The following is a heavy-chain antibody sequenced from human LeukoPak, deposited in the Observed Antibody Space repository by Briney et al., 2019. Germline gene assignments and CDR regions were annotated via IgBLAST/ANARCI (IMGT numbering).Heavy chain of an antibody. D-gene: IGHD3-3*01. CDR1: GFTFSTYA. J-gene: IGHJ4*02. Sequence: PGGSLRLSCAASGFTFSTYAMSWVRQAPGKGLEWVSSISSSSRYTFYVDSVKGRFTISRDNAKNSLYLQMNSLRVEDTAVYYCARDEARGYDFRPQDHWGQGTPVSVSS. CDR3: ARDEARGYDFRPQDH. CDR2: ISSSSRYT. V-gene: IGHV3-21*01.